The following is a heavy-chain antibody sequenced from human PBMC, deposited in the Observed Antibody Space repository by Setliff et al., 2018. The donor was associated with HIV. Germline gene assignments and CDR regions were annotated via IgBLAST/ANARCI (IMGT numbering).Heavy chain of an antibody. CDR1: GGSISSGDYY. J-gene: IGHJ4*02. CDR2: IYYSGCT. Sequence: PSETLSLTCTVSGGSISSGDYYLSWIRQPPGKGLAWIGYIYYSGCTYYNPSLKSRVTISVDTSKNQFSLKLRSVTAADTAVYYCARVYDSSGYYYDRIFDYWGQGTLVTVSS. CDR3: ARVYDSSGYYYDRIFDY. D-gene: IGHD3-22*01. V-gene: IGHV4-30-4*08.